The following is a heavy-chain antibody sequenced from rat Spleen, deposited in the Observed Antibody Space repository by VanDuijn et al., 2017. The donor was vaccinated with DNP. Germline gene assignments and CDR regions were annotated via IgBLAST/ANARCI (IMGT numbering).Heavy chain of an antibody. D-gene: IGHD3-2*01. CDR3: VRGSAFFDY. J-gene: IGHJ2*01. V-gene: IGHV2-47*01. Sequence: QVQLKESGPGLVQPSQTLSLTCTVSGLSLTSNSVSWIRQPPGKGLEWMGVIWSGGSTDYNSVLSSRLSISRDTSKSQVFLKMNSLQTEDTAMYFCVRGSAFFDYWGQGLMVTVSS. CDR2: IWSGGST. CDR1: GLSLTSNS.